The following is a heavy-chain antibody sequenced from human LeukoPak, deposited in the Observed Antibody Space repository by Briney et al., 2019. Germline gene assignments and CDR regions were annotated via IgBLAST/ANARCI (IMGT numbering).Heavy chain of an antibody. Sequence: SETLSLTCTVSGGSISSYYWSWIRQPPGKGLEWIGYIYYSGSTNYNPSLKSRVTISVDTSKNQVSLKLSSVTAADTAVYYCATASNYDTLTGYGDDAFDIWGQGTMVTVSS. CDR2: IYYSGST. CDR1: GGSISSYY. CDR3: ATASNYDTLTGYGDDAFDI. D-gene: IGHD3-9*01. V-gene: IGHV4-59*01. J-gene: IGHJ3*02.